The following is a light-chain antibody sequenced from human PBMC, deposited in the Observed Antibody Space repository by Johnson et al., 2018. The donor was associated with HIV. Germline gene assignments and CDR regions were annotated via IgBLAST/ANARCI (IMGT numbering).Light chain of an antibody. V-gene: IGLV1-51*02. CDR1: SSNIGNNY. CDR2: ENT. CDR3: GTWDSSLSAYV. J-gene: IGLJ1*01. Sequence: QSVLKQPPSVSAAPGQKVTISCSGSSSNIGNNYVSWYQQLPGTATKLLIYENTKRPSGIPDRFSGSKSGTSATLGITGLQTGDEADYYCGTWDSSLSAYVFGTGTKVTVL.